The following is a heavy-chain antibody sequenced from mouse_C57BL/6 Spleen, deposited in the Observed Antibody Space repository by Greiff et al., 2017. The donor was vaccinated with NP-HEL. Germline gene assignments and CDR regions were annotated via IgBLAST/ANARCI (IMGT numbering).Heavy chain of an antibody. V-gene: IGHV1-69*01. CDR2: IDPSDSYT. CDR3: ARRGYGSSYIDV. D-gene: IGHD1-1*01. CDR1: GYTFTSYW. Sequence: VQLQQPGAELVMPGASVKLSCKASGYTFTSYWMHWVKQRPGQGLEWIGEIDPSDSYTNYNQKFKGKSTLTVDKSSSTAYMQLSSLTSEDSAVYYCARRGYGSSYIDVWGTGTTVTVSS. J-gene: IGHJ1*03.